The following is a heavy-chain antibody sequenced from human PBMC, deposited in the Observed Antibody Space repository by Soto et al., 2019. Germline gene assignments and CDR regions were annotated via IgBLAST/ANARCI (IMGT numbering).Heavy chain of an antibody. CDR2: IYTSGST. D-gene: IGHD1-26*01. CDR3: ARTVGAAYYFDF. Sequence: PSETLSLTCTVSGDSMTKYYWSWIRQPAGKGLEWIGRIYTSGSTNYNPSLKSRVTMSIDTSNKHFSLSLKSVTAADTAVYYCARTVGAAYYFDFWGQGALVTVPQ. J-gene: IGHJ4*02. V-gene: IGHV4-4*07. CDR1: GDSMTKYY.